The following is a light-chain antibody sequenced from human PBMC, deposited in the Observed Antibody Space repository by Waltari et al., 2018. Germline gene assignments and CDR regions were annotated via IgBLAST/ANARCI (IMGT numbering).Light chain of an antibody. CDR1: LSDGGTYDL. CDR3: CSYAGSSTFT. V-gene: IGLV2-23*02. Sequence: QSALTPPASVSGSPGPPITISSTGTLSDGGTYDLVSWYQHHPAKAPKLMIYEVYMRPSGVSNRFSGSKSGNTASLTISGLQAEYEADYYCCSYAGSSTFTFGGGTKLTVL. J-gene: IGLJ2*01. CDR2: EVY.